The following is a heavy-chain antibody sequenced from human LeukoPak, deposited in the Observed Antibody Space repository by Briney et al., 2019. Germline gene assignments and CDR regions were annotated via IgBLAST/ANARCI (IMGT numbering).Heavy chain of an antibody. J-gene: IGHJ4*02. CDR1: GGSISSYY. D-gene: IGHD3-16*01. Sequence: KPSETLSLTCTVSGGSISSYYWSWIRQPPGKGLEWIGYIYYSGSTNYNPSLKSRVTISVDTSKDQFSLKLSSVTAAGTAVYYCARHYGATGGVFDYWGQGALVTVSS. V-gene: IGHV4-59*08. CDR3: ARHYGATGGVFDY. CDR2: IYYSGST.